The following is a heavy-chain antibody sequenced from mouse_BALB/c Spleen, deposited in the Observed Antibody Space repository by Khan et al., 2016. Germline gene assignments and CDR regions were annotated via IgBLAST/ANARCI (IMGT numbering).Heavy chain of an antibody. V-gene: IGHV9-3-1*01. D-gene: IGHD2-3*01. CDR1: GYTFTNYG. Sequence: QIQLVQSGPELKKPGETVKISCKASGYTFTNYGMNWVKQAPGKGLKWMSWINTYTGEPTYADDFKGRFAFSLETSASTAYLQINNLKNEDTATYFCARWLLRYYAMDYWGQGTSVTVSS. CDR2: INTYTGEP. CDR3: ARWLLRYYAMDY. J-gene: IGHJ4*01.